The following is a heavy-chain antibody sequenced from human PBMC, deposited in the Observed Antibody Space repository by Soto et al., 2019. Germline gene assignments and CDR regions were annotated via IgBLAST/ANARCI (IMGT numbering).Heavy chain of an antibody. CDR1: GDSVSSNSAA. J-gene: IGHJ6*02. Sequence: PSQTLSLTCAISGDSVSSNSAAWNWIRQSPSRGLEWLGRTYYRSKWYNDYAVSVKSRITINPDTSKNQFSLQLNSVTPEDTAVYYCARLAPASSTAVAGGYYYGMDVWGQGTTVTVSS. CDR2: TYYRSKWYN. CDR3: ARLAPASSTAVAGGYYYGMDV. V-gene: IGHV6-1*01. D-gene: IGHD6-19*01.